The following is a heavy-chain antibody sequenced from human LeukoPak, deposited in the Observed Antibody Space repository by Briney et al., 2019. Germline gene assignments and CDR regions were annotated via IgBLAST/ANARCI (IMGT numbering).Heavy chain of an antibody. CDR3: ASFGSWVLKTGAYCTHGACYFDY. CDR2: IYYTGST. D-gene: IGHD2-8*01. V-gene: IGHV4-31*03. Sequence: SQTLSLTCTVSGDSVSSGGYYWSWIRQHPGKGLEWIGYIYYTGSTYYNPSLKSRVSISIDTSKNQFSLKLSSVTAADTAVYYCASFGSWVLKTGAYCTHGACYFDYWGQGTLVTGSS. J-gene: IGHJ4*02. CDR1: GDSVSSGGYY.